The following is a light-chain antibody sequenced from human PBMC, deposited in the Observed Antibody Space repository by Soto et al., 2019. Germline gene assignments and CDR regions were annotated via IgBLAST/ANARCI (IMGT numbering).Light chain of an antibody. CDR2: GAS. CDR1: QSVSSNY. CDR3: QHYRSQT. J-gene: IGKJ1*01. Sequence: EVVLTQSPGTLSLSPGERATLSCRASQSVSSNYLAWYQQRPGQAPRLLIYGASSRATGIPDRFSGSGSGTDFTLTISRLEPEDSAVYFCQHYRSQTFGQGTMVDNK. V-gene: IGKV3-20*01.